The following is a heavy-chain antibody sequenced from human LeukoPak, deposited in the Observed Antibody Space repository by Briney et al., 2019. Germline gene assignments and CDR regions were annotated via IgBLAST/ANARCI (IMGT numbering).Heavy chain of an antibody. D-gene: IGHD3-10*01. CDR1: GYIFTGYA. CDR3: ARARWTSSGTTYYLDY. J-gene: IGHJ4*01. CDR2: IDANNGRT. V-gene: IGHV1-3*01. Sequence: ASVNVSCKASGYIFTGYAIQWVRQAPGQGLEWMGWIDANNGRTKYSEEFQGRVTMTRDTSASTAYMELSGLKSEDTAVYYCARARWTSSGTTYYLDYWGQGTLVTVSS.